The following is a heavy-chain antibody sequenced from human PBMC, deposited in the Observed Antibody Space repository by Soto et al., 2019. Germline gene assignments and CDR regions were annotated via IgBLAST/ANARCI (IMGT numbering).Heavy chain of an antibody. CDR2: IYYSGST. CDR1: GGSISNSSYY. V-gene: IGHV4-39*01. D-gene: IGHD4-17*01. J-gene: IGHJ5*02. CDR3: ARLSLGYGDLSWFDP. Sequence: SETLSLTCTVSGGSISNSSYYWGWIRQPPGKGLEWIGSIYYSGSTYYNPSLKSRVTISVDTSKNQFSLKLSSVTAADTAVYYCARLSLGYGDLSWFDPWGQGTLVTVS.